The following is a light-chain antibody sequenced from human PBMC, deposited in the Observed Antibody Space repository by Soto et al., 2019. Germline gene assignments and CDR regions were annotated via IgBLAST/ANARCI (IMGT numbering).Light chain of an antibody. J-gene: IGLJ2*01. V-gene: IGLV2-14*01. CDR2: AVS. CDR3: SSYTSSSTPVV. CDR1: SSDVGGYNF. Sequence: QSALTQPDSVSGSPGQSITISCTGTSSDVGGYNFVSGYQQYSGKAPKLMIYAVSYRPSGVSNRFSGSKSANTASLTISGLQAEDEADYYCSSYTSSSTPVVFGGGTKVTVL.